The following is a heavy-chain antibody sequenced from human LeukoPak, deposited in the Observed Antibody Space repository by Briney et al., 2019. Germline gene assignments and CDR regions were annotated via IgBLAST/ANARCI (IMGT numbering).Heavy chain of an antibody. CDR3: ASAPIYYDILTGYWNLFDY. CDR2: INHSGST. D-gene: IGHD3-9*01. J-gene: IGHJ4*02. Sequence: SETLSLTCTVSDGSISSGGYSWSWIRQPPGKGLEWIGEINHSGSTNYNPSLKSRVTISVDTSKNQFSLKLSSVTAADTAVYYCASAPIYYDILTGYWNLFDYWGQGTLVTVSS. CDR1: DGSISSGGYS. V-gene: IGHV4-39*07.